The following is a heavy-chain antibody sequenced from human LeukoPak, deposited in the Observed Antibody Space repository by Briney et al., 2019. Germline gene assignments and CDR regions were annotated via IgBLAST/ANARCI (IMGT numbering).Heavy chain of an antibody. D-gene: IGHD6-13*01. Sequence: GGSLRLSCAASGFTFSSYEMNWVRQAPGKGLEWVSYISSSGSTIYYADSVKGRFTISRDNAKNSLYLQMNSLRAEDTAVYYCARDLKAAAAGRVYYYGMDVWGQGTTVTVSS. CDR3: ARDLKAAAAGRVYYYGMDV. V-gene: IGHV3-48*03. CDR1: GFTFSSYE. CDR2: ISSSGSTI. J-gene: IGHJ6*02.